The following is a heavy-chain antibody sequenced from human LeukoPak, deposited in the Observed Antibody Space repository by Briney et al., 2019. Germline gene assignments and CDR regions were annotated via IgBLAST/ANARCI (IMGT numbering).Heavy chain of an antibody. CDR2: IRSKAYGGTT. CDR1: GFTFGDYA. D-gene: IGHD3-9*01. CDR3: TRDNSVLRYFDWLLYGESFDY. J-gene: IGHJ4*02. Sequence: GGSLRLSCTASGFTFGDYAMSWVRQAPGKWLEWVGFIRSKAYGGTTEYAASVKGRFTISRDDSKSIAYLQMNSLKTEDTAVYYCTRDNSVLRYFDWLLYGESFDYWGQGTLVTVSS. V-gene: IGHV3-49*04.